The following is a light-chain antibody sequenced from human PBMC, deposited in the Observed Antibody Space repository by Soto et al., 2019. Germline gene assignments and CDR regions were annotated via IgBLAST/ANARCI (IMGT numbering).Light chain of an antibody. CDR1: QRVSSSY. Sequence: ELVLTQSPGTLSLSTGARAPLSCRASQRVSSSYLAWYQQKPGQAPRPLIYGAFSRASGIPDRFSGSGSGTDLTIPVSRLEPEDGAVYYCQQYGSLPRTFGQGTKVDI. CDR2: GAF. CDR3: QQYGSLPRT. V-gene: IGKV3-20*01. J-gene: IGKJ1*01.